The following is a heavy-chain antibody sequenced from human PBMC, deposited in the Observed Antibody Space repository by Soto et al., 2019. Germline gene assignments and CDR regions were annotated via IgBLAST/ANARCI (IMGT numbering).Heavy chain of an antibody. D-gene: IGHD3-3*01. Sequence: QVQLVQSGAEVKKPGASVKVSCKASGYTFTSYYMHWVRQAPGQGLEWMGIINPSGGSTSYAQKFQGRVTMTRDTSTRTVHMAVSSLRSEDTAVYSCARGYDFWTRYYYMDVWGKGTTVTVSS. CDR3: ARGYDFWTRYYYMDV. J-gene: IGHJ6*03. CDR2: INPSGGST. CDR1: GYTFTSYY. V-gene: IGHV1-46*03.